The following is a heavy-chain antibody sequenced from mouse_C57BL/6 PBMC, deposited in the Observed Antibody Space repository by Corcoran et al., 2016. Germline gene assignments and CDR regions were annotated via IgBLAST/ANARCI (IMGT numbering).Heavy chain of an antibody. Sequence: EVKLQQSGPELVKPGASVKMSCKASGYTFTDYNMHWVKQSHGKSLEWIGYINPNNGGTSYNQKFKGKATLTVNKSSSTAYMELRSLTSEDSAVYYCARLKGSPYYVDYWGQGTTLTVSS. V-gene: IGHV1-22*01. D-gene: IGHD1-1*01. CDR2: INPNNGGT. CDR3: ARLKGSPYYVDY. CDR1: GYTFTDYN. J-gene: IGHJ2*01.